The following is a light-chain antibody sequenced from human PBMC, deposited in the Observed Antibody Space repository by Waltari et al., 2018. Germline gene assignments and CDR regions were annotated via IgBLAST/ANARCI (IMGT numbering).Light chain of an antibody. Sequence: IQLTQSPSSLSASVGDRVTITCRASQGISNYLAWYQQKPGKAPKLLHHAAATLHRGVPSRFSRSGSGTDFTLTLSSLQPKDFATYYCQPLNSYQWTFGQGTKVEIK. CDR1: QGISNY. J-gene: IGKJ1*01. CDR2: AAA. CDR3: QPLNSYQWT. V-gene: IGKV1-9*01.